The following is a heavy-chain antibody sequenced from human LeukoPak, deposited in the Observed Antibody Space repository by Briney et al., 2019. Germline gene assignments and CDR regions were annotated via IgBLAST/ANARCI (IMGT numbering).Heavy chain of an antibody. Sequence: SETLSLTCAVYGGSFSGYYWSWIRQPPGKGLEWIGEINHSGSTNYNPSLKSRVTISVDTSKNQFSLKLSSVTAADTAVYYCARGLFGYSYAGIFFDYWGQGTLVTVSS. CDR1: GGSFSGYY. D-gene: IGHD5-18*01. CDR2: INHSGST. J-gene: IGHJ4*02. V-gene: IGHV4-34*01. CDR3: ARGLFGYSYAGIFFDY.